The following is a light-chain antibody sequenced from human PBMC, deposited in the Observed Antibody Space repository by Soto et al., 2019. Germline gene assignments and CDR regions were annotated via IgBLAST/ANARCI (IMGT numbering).Light chain of an antibody. CDR3: QQTYSTPRT. V-gene: IGKV1-39*01. J-gene: IGKJ5*01. CDR1: QDISSY. Sequence: DIQMTQSPSSLSASVGDRVTITCRASQDISSYLNWYQQKPGKAPELLIYAASSLQGGVPSRFSGSGSGTDFTLTISSLQPEDFAIFYCQQTYSTPRTFGQGTRLDIK. CDR2: AAS.